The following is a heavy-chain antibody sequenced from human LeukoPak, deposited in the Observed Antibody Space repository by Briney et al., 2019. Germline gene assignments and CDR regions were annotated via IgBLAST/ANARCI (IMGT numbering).Heavy chain of an antibody. D-gene: IGHD2/OR15-2a*01. CDR3: ARRQEDFFPWFDY. CDR2: IYYSGST. J-gene: IGHJ4*02. Sequence: KSSETLSLTCTVPSGSISSSSYYWGWIRQPPGKGLEWIGSIYYSGSTYYNPSLKSRVTISVDTSKNQFSLNLSSVTAADTAVYYCARRQEDFFPWFDYWGQGTLVTVSS. V-gene: IGHV4-39*01. CDR1: SGSISSSSYY.